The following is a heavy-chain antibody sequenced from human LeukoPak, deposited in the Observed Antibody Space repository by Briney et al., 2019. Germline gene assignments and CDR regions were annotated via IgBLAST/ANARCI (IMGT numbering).Heavy chain of an antibody. V-gene: IGHV4-4*02. Sequence: SGTLSLTCAVSGGSITTTNWWSWVRQPPGKGLEWIGEVHLSGATNYNLSLESRVSMSIDKSKNHLSLEVTSVTAADTAICYCTRESGTFSPFGFWGQGTLVTVSS. CDR3: TRESGTFSPFGF. CDR1: GGSITTTNW. D-gene: IGHD1-26*01. CDR2: VHLSGAT. J-gene: IGHJ4*02.